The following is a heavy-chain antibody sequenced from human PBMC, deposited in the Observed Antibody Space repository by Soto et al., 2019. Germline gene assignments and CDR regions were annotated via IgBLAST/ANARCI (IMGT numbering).Heavy chain of an antibody. J-gene: IGHJ6*02. CDR2: ISSSSSYI. D-gene: IGHD2-8*01. CDR3: ARGGYCTNGVCYLSPRYYYYGMDV. CDR1: GFTFSSYS. Sequence: EVQLVESGGGLVKPGGSLRLSCAASGFTFSSYSMNWVRQAPGKGLEWVSSISSSSSYIYYADSVKGRFTISRDNAKNSLYLQMNSLRAEDTAVYYCARGGYCTNGVCYLSPRYYYYGMDVWSQGTTVTVSS. V-gene: IGHV3-21*01.